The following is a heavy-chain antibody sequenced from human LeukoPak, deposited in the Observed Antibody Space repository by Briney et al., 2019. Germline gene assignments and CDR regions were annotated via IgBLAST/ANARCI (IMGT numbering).Heavy chain of an antibody. Sequence: PGGSLRLSCAASGFTFNNYAMTWVRQAPGKGLEWVSTIIGSGGSTDYADSVKGRFTISRDNSKDTLFLQMDSLRVEDTAVYYCAPFCSGGDCYSFAPWGQGTLVTVSS. CDR2: IIGSGGST. CDR3: APFCSGGDCYSFAP. J-gene: IGHJ5*02. V-gene: IGHV3-23*01. CDR1: GFTFNNYA. D-gene: IGHD2-15*01.